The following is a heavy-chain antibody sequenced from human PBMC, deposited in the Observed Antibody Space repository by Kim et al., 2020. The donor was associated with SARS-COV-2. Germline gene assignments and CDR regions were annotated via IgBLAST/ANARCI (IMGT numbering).Heavy chain of an antibody. V-gene: IGHV1-69*04. D-gene: IGHD1-7*01. J-gene: IGHJ6*03. CDR2: IIPIFGIA. CDR1: GGTFSSYA. Sequence: SVKVSCKASGGTFSSYAISWVRQAPGQGLEWMGRIIPIFGIANYAQKFQGRVTITADKSTSTAYMELSSLRSEDTAVYYCAREGLELRVYYYYYMDVWGKGTTVTVSS. CDR3: AREGLELRVYYYYYMDV.